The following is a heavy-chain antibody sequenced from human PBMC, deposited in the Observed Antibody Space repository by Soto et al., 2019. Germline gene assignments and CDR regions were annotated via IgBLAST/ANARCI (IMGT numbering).Heavy chain of an antibody. V-gene: IGHV3-23*01. Sequence: GSLRLSCAASGFTFRSYAMNWVRQAPGKGLEWVSAISGSAGSTYYADSVKGRFTISRDTSKNTLYLQVNSLRAEDTAVYFCAKVMGNTPFGVQYTGMDVWGQGTTVTVSS. J-gene: IGHJ6*02. D-gene: IGHD3-16*01. CDR1: GFTFRSYA. CDR2: ISGSAGST. CDR3: AKVMGNTPFGVQYTGMDV.